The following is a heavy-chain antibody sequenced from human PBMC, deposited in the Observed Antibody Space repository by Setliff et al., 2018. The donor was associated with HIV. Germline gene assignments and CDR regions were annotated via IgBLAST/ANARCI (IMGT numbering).Heavy chain of an antibody. Sequence: LRLSCTASGFTFGDYAMNWVRQAPGKGLEWVGFIRSKAYGGTTEYAASVKGRFTISRDDSKSIAYPQMNSLKTEDTAMYYCSARYSYGPQFDYWGQGTLVTVSS. D-gene: IGHD5-18*01. V-gene: IGHV3-49*04. CDR1: GFTFGDYA. CDR2: IRSKAYGGTT. J-gene: IGHJ4*02. CDR3: SARYSYGPQFDY.